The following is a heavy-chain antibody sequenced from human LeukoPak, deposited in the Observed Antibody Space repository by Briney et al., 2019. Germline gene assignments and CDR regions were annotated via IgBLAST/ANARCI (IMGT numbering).Heavy chain of an antibody. V-gene: IGHV1-8*01. Sequence: GASVKVSCKASGYSFTTYDINWVRQAPGQGLEWMGWMRPKKSDTGYARKFQDRVTLTWNISTDTAYMELNSLTAEDTAVYFCAGGPPEDTSSRYWGQGTLVTVSS. J-gene: IGHJ4*02. CDR2: MRPKKSDT. D-gene: IGHD2-2*01. CDR1: GYSFTTYD. CDR3: AGGPPEDTSSRY.